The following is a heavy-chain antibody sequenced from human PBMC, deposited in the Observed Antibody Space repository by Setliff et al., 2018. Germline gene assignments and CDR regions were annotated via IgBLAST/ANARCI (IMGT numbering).Heavy chain of an antibody. Sequence: PSETLSLTCTVPGGSINSNYYWGWIRQPPGKELEWIGSIYSSGSTYYKASLRSRVTMSVDTSKDQFSLKLRSVTAADTAVYYCARVAYCSGGRCYLVAEFDYWGQGTLVTVSS. V-gene: IGHV4-39*07. J-gene: IGHJ4*02. CDR2: IYSSGST. D-gene: IGHD2-15*01. CDR1: GGSINSNYY. CDR3: ARVAYCSGGRCYLVAEFDY.